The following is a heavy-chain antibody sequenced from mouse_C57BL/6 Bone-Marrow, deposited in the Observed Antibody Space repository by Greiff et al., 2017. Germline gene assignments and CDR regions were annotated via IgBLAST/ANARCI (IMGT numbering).Heavy chain of an antibody. CDR3: ARSTPQLRLRGGYFDY. CDR1: GYTFTSYW. J-gene: IGHJ2*01. D-gene: IGHD3-2*02. CDR2: INPSSGYT. V-gene: IGHV1-7*01. Sequence: VQLQQSGAELAKPGASVKLSCKASGYTFTSYWMHWVKQRPGQGLEWIGYINPSSGYTKYNQKFKDKATLTADKASSTAYMQLNSLTYEDSAVYYCARSTPQLRLRGGYFDYWGQGTTLTVSS.